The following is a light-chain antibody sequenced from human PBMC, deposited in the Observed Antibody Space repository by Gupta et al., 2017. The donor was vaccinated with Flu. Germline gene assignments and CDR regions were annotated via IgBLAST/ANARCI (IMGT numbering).Light chain of an antibody. Sequence: GDAFPQSYAYWYQHKSGQAPQLVIYEDIKRPSKIPERFSGTTSGTVATLTITGAQVEDEADYYCFSVDRSGNDRVFGGGTKLAVL. CDR3: FSVDRSGNDRV. J-gene: IGLJ2*01. V-gene: IGLV3-10*01. CDR2: EDI. CDR1: AFPQSY.